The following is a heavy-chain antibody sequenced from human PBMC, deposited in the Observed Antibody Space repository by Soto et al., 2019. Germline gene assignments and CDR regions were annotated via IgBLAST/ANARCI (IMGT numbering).Heavy chain of an antibody. Sequence: PGGSLRLSCAASGFTFSSYAMHWVRQAPGKGLEWVAVISYDGSNKYYADSVKGRFTISRDNSKNTLYLQMNSLRAEDTAVYYCARDPSLRYSPPDAFDIWGQGTMVTVSS. V-gene: IGHV3-30-3*01. CDR2: ISYDGSNK. CDR1: GFTFSSYA. J-gene: IGHJ3*02. D-gene: IGHD3-9*01. CDR3: ARDPSLRYSPPDAFDI.